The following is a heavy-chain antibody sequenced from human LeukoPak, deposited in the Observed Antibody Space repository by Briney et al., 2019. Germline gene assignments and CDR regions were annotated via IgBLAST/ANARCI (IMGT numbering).Heavy chain of an antibody. Sequence: SQTLSLTCTVSGGSISSGDYSWSWIRQPPGKGLEWIGYIYYSGSTYYNPSLKSRVTISVDTSKNQFSLKLSSVTAADTAVYYCAREGVLDYYVSSGIDYWGQGTLVTVSS. D-gene: IGHD3-22*01. CDR3: AREGVLDYYVSSGIDY. CDR1: GGSISSGDYS. V-gene: IGHV4-30-4*01. J-gene: IGHJ4*02. CDR2: IYYSGST.